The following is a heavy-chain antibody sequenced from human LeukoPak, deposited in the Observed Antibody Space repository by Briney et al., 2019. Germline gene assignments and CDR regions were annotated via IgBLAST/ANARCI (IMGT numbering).Heavy chain of an antibody. CDR3: ARHGGYSSFRFHLRSRNWFDP. J-gene: IGHJ5*02. Sequence: PSETLSLTCTVGGGSLSGHYWGWIRQPPGKGLEWIGYIYYSGSTNYNPSLKSRVTISVDTSKNQFSLKLSSVTAADTAVYYCARHGGYSSFRFHLRSRNWFDPWGQGTLVTVSS. CDR2: IYYSGST. CDR1: GGSLSGHY. D-gene: IGHD6-13*01. V-gene: IGHV4-59*08.